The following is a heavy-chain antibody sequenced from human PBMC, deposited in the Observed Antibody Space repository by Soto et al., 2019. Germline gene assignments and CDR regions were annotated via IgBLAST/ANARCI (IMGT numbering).Heavy chain of an antibody. J-gene: IGHJ6*02. D-gene: IGHD6-13*01. Sequence: GGSLRLSCAASGFTFSSYWMHWFRQAPGKGLVWVSRINSDGSSTSYADSVKGRFTISRDNAKNTLYLQMNSPRAEDTAVYYCARDQQPYYYYGMDVWGQGXTVTVYS. CDR1: GFTFSSYW. CDR2: INSDGSST. CDR3: ARDQQPYYYYGMDV. V-gene: IGHV3-74*01.